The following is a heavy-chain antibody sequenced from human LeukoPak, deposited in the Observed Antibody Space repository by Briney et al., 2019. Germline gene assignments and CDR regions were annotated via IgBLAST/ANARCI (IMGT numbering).Heavy chain of an antibody. Sequence: ASVKVSCKASGYTFIGYYIHWVRQAPGQGLEWMGRINPNGGGTSYAQKFQGRVTMTGDTSISTAYMELSRLRSDDTAVYYCARDWSDPSHFDYWGQGTLVTVSS. V-gene: IGHV1-2*02. CDR1: GYTFIGYY. CDR2: INPNGGGT. D-gene: IGHD3-3*01. J-gene: IGHJ4*02. CDR3: ARDWSDPSHFDY.